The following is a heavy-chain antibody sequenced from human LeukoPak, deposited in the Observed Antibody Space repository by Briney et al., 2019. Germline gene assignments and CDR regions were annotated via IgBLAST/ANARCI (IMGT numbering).Heavy chain of an antibody. CDR1: GYSFTSYW. Sequence: GESLKISCKGSGYSFTSYWIGWVRQVPGKGLEWMGIIYPGDSDTRYSPSFQGQVTISGDKSISTAYLQWSSLNTSDTAMYYCARYTDHYYFDYWGQGTLVTVSS. CDR3: ARYTDHYYFDY. J-gene: IGHJ4*02. V-gene: IGHV5-51*01. D-gene: IGHD1-1*01. CDR2: IYPGDSDT.